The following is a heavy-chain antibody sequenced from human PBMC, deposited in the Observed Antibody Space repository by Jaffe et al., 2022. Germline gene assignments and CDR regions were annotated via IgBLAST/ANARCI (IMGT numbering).Heavy chain of an antibody. CDR3: ATGGTWIQLWGNDAFDI. D-gene: IGHD5-18*01. CDR2: ISSSGSTI. V-gene: IGHV3-48*03. CDR1: GFTFSSYE. Sequence: EVQLVESGGGLVQPGGSLRLSCAASGFTFSSYEMNWVRQAPGKGLEWVSYISSSGSTIYYADSVKGRFTISRDNAKNSLYLQMNSLRAEDTAVYYCATGGTWIQLWGNDAFDIWGQGTMVTVSS. J-gene: IGHJ3*02.